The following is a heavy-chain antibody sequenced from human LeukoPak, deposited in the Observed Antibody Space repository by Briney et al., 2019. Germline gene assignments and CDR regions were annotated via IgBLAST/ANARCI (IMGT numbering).Heavy chain of an antibody. CDR1: GGSLTTHY. Sequence: SETLSLTCILSGGSLTTHYWGWIRPPAGRGRGWVGYFYYCDSTNYNPSLKSRVTMSVVTSKNQLSLKLSSVTAADTAVYYCARGHSYYYDSSAYYPDFDYWGQGTLVTVSS. V-gene: IGHV4-59*11. CDR3: ARGHSYYYDSSAYYPDFDY. D-gene: IGHD3-22*01. J-gene: IGHJ4*02. CDR2: FYYCDST.